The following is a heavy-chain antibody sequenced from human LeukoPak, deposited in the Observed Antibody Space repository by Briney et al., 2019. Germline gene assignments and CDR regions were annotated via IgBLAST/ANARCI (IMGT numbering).Heavy chain of an antibody. J-gene: IGHJ4*02. D-gene: IGHD2-8*01. CDR3: TPHLSEMGFNC. Sequence: GGSLRLSCAASGFTFSTTWMSWVRQAPGKGLEWVSRIKSKSYGGTTDYAAPVRGRFTVSRDDSKTTVYLQMNNLKTEDTAVYYCTPHLSEMGFNCWGQGTLVTVSS. CDR2: IKSKSYGGTT. CDR1: GFTFSTTW. V-gene: IGHV3-15*01.